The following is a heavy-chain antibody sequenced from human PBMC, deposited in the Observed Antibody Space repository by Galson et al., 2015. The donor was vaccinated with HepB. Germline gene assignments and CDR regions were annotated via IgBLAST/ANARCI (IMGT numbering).Heavy chain of an antibody. CDR1: GFGFSDYY. J-gene: IGHJ4*02. Sequence: LRLPCAASGFGFSDYYMTWIRQAPGKGLEWISHISRRTTYTNYADSVKGRFTISRDNARNSLYLQMSSLTAEDTAIYYCSTAQDFWSDRYFFDYWGQGTLVTVSS. CDR3: STAQDFWSDRYFFDY. V-gene: IGHV3-11*06. D-gene: IGHD3-3*01. CDR2: ISRRTTYT.